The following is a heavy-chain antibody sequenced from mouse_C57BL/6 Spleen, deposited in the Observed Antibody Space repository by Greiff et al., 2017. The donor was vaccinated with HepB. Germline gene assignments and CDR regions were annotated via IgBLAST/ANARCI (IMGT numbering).Heavy chain of an antibody. Sequence: VQLQQPGAELVRPGSSVKLSCKASGYTFTSYWMHWVKQRPIQGLEWIGNIDPSDSETHYNQKFKDKATLTVDKSSSTAYMQLSSLTSEDSAVYYSANNYYGSSYGYFDVWGTGTTVTVSS. CDR3: ANNYYGSSYGYFDV. D-gene: IGHD1-1*01. J-gene: IGHJ1*03. CDR2: IDPSDSET. V-gene: IGHV1-52*01. CDR1: GYTFTSYW.